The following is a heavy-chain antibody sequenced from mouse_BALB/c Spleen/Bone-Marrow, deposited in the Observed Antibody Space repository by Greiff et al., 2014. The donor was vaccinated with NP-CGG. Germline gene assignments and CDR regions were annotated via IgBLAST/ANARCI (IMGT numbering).Heavy chain of an antibody. CDR3: ARSPYDYAAMDY. CDR1: GFTFSSFG. D-gene: IGHD2-4*01. J-gene: IGHJ4*01. Sequence: VQLKESGGGLVQPGGSRKLSCAASGFTFSSFGMHWVRQAPEKRLEWVAYISSGSSTIYYADTVKGRFTISRDNPKNTLFLQMTSLRSEDTAMYYCARSPYDYAAMDYWGQGTSVTVSS. CDR2: ISSGSSTI. V-gene: IGHV5-17*02.